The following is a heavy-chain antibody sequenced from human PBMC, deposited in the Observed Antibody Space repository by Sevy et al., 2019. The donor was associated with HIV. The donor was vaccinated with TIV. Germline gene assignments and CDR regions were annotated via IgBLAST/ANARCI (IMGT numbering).Heavy chain of an antibody. CDR3: SRESIDYNIPFEY. CDR2: IRSRGDNQ. CDR1: GFTFSNYD. V-gene: IGHV3-30*02. J-gene: IGHJ4*02. Sequence: GGSLRLSCAASGFTFSNYDMHWVRQTPCKGLEWVALIRSRGDNQYYADSVKGRFTVSRDNSKNTLYLLMNSLRGEDTAVYYCSRESIDYNIPFEYWGQGTLVTVSS. D-gene: IGHD1-20*01.